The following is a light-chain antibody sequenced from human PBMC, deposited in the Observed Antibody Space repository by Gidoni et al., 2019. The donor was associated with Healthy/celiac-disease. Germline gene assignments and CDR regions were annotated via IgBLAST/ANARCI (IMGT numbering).Light chain of an antibody. CDR1: QSFLYSSNNKNS. CDR2: WAS. V-gene: IGKV4-1*01. Sequence: DIVMTQSPDSLAVSLGERATINCKSSQSFLYSSNNKNSLAWYQQKPGQPPKLLIYWASTRESGVPDRFSGSGSGTDFTLTISSLQAEDVAVYYCQQYYSTPGFXGXTKVEIK. J-gene: IGKJ4*01. CDR3: QQYYSTPG.